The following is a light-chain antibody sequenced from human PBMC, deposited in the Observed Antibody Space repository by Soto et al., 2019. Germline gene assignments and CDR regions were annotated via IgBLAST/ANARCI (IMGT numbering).Light chain of an antibody. V-gene: IGLV1-40*01. J-gene: IGLJ3*02. CDR2: NNN. Sequence: QSVLTQPPSVSGAPGQRVTISCTGSISNIGAGYDVHWYQQLPGTAPKLLIYNNNNRPSGVPDRFSGSKSGTSAPLAITGLQAEDEADYYCQSYDSSLSGSVFGGGTKLTVL. CDR1: ISNIGAGYD. CDR3: QSYDSSLSGSV.